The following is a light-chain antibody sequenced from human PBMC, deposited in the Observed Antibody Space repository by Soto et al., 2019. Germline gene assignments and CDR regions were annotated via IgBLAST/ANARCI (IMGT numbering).Light chain of an antibody. CDR2: EGS. V-gene: IGLV2-23*01. CDR1: SSDVGSYNL. CDR3: CSYAGSSTYV. J-gene: IGLJ1*01. Sequence: QSASVSGSPGQSITISCTGTSSDVGSYNLVSWYQQHPGKAPKLMIYEGSKRPSGVSNRFSGSKSGNTASLTISGLQAEDEADYYCCSYAGSSTYVFGTGTKVTVL.